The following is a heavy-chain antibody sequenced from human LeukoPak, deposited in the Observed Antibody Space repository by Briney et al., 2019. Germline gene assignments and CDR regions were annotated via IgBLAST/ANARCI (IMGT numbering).Heavy chain of an antibody. CDR3: ARDAPRRSDCSSTSCYWRNWFDP. V-gene: IGHV1-69*13. Sequence: SVKVSCKASGYTFTSNYIHWVRQAPGQGLEWMGGIIPIFGTANYAQKFQGRVTITADESTSTAYMELSSLRSEDTAVYYCARDAPRRSDCSSTSCYWRNWFDPWGQGTLVTVSS. CDR1: GYTFTSNY. J-gene: IGHJ5*02. CDR2: IIPIFGTA. D-gene: IGHD2-2*01.